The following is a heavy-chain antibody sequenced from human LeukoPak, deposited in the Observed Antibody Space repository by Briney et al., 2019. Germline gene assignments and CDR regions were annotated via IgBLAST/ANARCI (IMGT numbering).Heavy chain of an antibody. CDR3: ARENEAIVY. CDR1: GGSISSGSYY. CDR2: IYTSGST. J-gene: IGHJ4*02. D-gene: IGHD1-1*01. V-gene: IGHV4-61*02. Sequence: PSQTLSLTCTVSGGSISSGSYYWSWIRQPAGKGLEWIGRIYTSGSTNYNPSLKSRVTISVDTSKNQFSLKLSSVTAADTAVYYCARENEAIVYWGQGTLVTVSS.